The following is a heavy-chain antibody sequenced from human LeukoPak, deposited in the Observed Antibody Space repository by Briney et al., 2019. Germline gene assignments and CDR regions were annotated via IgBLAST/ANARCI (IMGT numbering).Heavy chain of an antibody. CDR2: ISGSGDYT. Sequence: TGGSLRLSCAASGFTFSSHGMSWVRQAPGKGLEWVSTISGSGDYTYYADSVKGRFTISRDNSKNTLYLQMNSLRVEDTAIYYCAKVTYGSGTYGAFDSWGQGTLVTVSS. CDR3: AKVTYGSGTYGAFDS. CDR1: GFTFSSHG. V-gene: IGHV3-23*01. D-gene: IGHD3-10*01. J-gene: IGHJ4*02.